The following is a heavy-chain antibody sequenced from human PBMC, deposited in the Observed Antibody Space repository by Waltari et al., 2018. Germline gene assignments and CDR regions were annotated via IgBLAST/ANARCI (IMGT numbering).Heavy chain of an antibody. J-gene: IGHJ6*02. Sequence: VGWVSGNGGGGVGVISDNEGNRCYVDSVKGRFTISRENSKKTRDRQMNSLRREDTGMYYCARDFCDRTKCHGMDVWGQGTTVTVSS. D-gene: IGHD3-22*01. V-gene: IGHV3-30*01. CDR3: ARDFCDRTKCHGMDV. CDR2: ISDNEGNR.